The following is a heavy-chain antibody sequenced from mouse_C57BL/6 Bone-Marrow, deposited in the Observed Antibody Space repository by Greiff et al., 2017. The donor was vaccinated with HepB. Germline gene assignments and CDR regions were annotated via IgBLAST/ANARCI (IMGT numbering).Heavy chain of an antibody. CDR1: GYTFTSYW. V-gene: IGHV1-69*01. J-gene: IGHJ3*01. CDR2: IDPSDSYT. Sequence: VQLQQPGAELVMPGASVKLSCKASGYTFTSYWMHWVKQRPGQGLEWIGEIDPSDSYTNYNQKFKGKSTLTVDKSSSTAYMQLSSLTSEDSAAYYCASGAYWGQGTLVTVSA. CDR3: ASGAY.